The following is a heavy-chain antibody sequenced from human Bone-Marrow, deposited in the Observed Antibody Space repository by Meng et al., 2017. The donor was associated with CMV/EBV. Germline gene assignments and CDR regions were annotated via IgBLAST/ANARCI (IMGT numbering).Heavy chain of an antibody. J-gene: IGHJ5*02. CDR3: ARDLEGGSS. CDR2: IYSGGST. CDR1: GFTFSSYS. D-gene: IGHD6-13*01. V-gene: IGHV3-53*01. Sequence: GESLKISCAASGFTFSSYSMNWVRQAPGKGLEWVSVIYSGGSTYYADSVKGRFTISRDNSKNTLYLQMNSLRAEDTAVYYCARDLEGGSSWGQGTLVTVSS.